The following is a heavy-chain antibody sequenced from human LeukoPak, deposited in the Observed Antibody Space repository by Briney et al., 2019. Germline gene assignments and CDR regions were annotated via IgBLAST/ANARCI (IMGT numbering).Heavy chain of an antibody. J-gene: IGHJ3*02. CDR2: FDPEDGET. CDR1: GYTLTELS. Sequence: GASVKVSCKVSGYTLTELSMHWVRQAPGKGLEWMGGFDPEDGETIYAQKFQGRVTMTEDTSTDTAYLGLSSLRSEDTAVYYCATVYYTASVLTFDIWGQGTMVTVSS. V-gene: IGHV1-24*01. D-gene: IGHD3-3*01. CDR3: ATVYYTASVLTFDI.